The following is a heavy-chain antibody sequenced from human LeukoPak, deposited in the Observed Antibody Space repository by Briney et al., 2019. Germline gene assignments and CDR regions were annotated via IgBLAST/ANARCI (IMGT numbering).Heavy chain of an antibody. CDR3: ASRNVVAGTTIAFDI. D-gene: IGHD6-19*01. CDR2: ISSSGSTI. CDR1: GFTFSSYA. J-gene: IGHJ3*02. V-gene: IGHV3-48*04. Sequence: GGSLRLSCAASGFTFSSYAMSWVRQAPGKGLEWVSYISSSGSTIYYADSVKGRFTISRDNAKNSLYLQMNSLRAEDTAVYYCASRNVVAGTTIAFDIWGQGTMVTVSS.